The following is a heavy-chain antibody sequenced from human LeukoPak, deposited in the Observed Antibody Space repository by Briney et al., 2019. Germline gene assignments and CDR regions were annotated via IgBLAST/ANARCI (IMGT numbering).Heavy chain of an antibody. V-gene: IGHV1-46*01. CDR3: ARVEYYYGSGSEPYLDY. J-gene: IGHJ4*02. CDR1: GYTFTSYY. Sequence: GASVKVSCKASGYTFTSYYMHWVRQAPGQGLEWMGIINPSGGSTSYAQKFQGRVTMTRDTSTSTVYMELSSLRSEDTAVYYCARVEYYYGSGSEPYLDYWGQGTLVTVSS. CDR2: INPSGGST. D-gene: IGHD3-10*01.